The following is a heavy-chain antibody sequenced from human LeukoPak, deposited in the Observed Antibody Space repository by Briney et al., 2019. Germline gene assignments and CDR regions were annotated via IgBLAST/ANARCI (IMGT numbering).Heavy chain of an antibody. CDR1: GFTFSSYG. J-gene: IGHJ6*02. Sequence: GGSLRLSCAASGFTFSSYGMHWVRQAPGKGLEWVAVIWYDGSNKYYADSVKGRFTISRDNAKNSLYLQMNSLRAEDTALYYCAKDISGGSGWYVLSYGMDVWGQGTTVTVSS. CDR3: AKDISGGSGWYVLSYGMDV. D-gene: IGHD6-19*01. CDR2: IWYDGSNK. V-gene: IGHV3-33*03.